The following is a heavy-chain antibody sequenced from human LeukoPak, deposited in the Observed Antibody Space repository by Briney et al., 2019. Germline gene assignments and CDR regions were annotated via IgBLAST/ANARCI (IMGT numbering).Heavy chain of an antibody. CDR3: ARAGHTAMVWGDYAFDY. V-gene: IGHV1-46*01. CDR1: GYTFTTYY. Sequence: ASVKVSCKASGYTFTTYYIHWVRQAPGQGLEYMGMINPSGDSTRFAQKFQDRVTVTRDMSTSTVYMELSSLRSEDTAVYYCARAGHTAMVWGDYAFDYWGQGTLVTVSS. J-gene: IGHJ4*02. CDR2: INPSGDST. D-gene: IGHD5-18*01.